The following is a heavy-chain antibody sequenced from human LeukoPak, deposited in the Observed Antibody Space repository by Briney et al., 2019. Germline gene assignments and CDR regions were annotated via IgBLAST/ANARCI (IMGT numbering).Heavy chain of an antibody. V-gene: IGHV4-4*07. J-gene: IGHJ3*02. Sequence: SDTLSLTCTVSGGSISSYYWNWIRQPAGKGLEWIGRIYTSGSTNYIYNPSLKSRFTIPVDTSKNQFSLKLSSVTAADTAVYYCAGGDANTAAAFDIWGQGTMVTVSS. CDR3: AGGDANTAAAFDI. CDR2: IYTSGST. D-gene: IGHD4-17*01. CDR1: GGSISSYY.